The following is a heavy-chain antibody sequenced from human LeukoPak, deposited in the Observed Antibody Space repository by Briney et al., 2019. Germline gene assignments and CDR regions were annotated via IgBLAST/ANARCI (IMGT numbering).Heavy chain of an antibody. CDR3: ARGRIAVAGALYYYYGMDV. CDR1: GFTVSSNY. CDR2: IYSGGST. Sequence: PGGSLRLSCAASGFTVSSNYMSWVRQAPGKGLGWVSVIYSGGSTYYADSVKGRFTISRDNSKNTLYLQMNSLRAEDTAVYYCARGRIAVAGALYYYYGMDVWGQGTTVTVSS. V-gene: IGHV3-53*01. D-gene: IGHD6-19*01. J-gene: IGHJ6*02.